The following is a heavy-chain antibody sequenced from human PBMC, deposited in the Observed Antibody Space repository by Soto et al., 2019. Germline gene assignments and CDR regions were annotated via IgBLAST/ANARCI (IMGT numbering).Heavy chain of an antibody. J-gene: IGHJ5*02. CDR1: GWSFSGYY. CDR3: ARGGVLMVYEWYPRRWFDP. D-gene: IGHD2-8*01. CDR2: INHSGST. V-gene: IGHV4-34*01. Sequence: SETLPLTCAVYGWSFSGYYWSWIRQPPGKGLEWIGEINHSGSTNYNPSLKSRVTISVDTSKNQFSLKLSSVTAADTAVYYCARGGVLMVYEWYPRRWFDPWGQGTLVTVSS.